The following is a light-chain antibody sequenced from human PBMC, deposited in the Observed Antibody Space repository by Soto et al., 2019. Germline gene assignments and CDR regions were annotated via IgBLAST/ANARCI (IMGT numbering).Light chain of an antibody. J-gene: IGKJ1*01. CDR3: QQYGSSGWT. CDR2: GAS. V-gene: IGKV3-20*01. Sequence: EIVLTQSPGTLSLSPGERATLSCRASQSVSSSYLAWYQQKPGQAPRLLIYGASSRATGIPDRFSGSGSGTEFTLTISRLEPEEFAVYYCQQYGSSGWTFGQGTKVEIK. CDR1: QSVSSSY.